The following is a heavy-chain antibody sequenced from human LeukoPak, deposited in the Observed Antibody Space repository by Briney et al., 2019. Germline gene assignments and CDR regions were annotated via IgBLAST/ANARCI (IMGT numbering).Heavy chain of an antibody. V-gene: IGHV1-24*01. CDR2: FDPKDGET. CDR3: ATATPGYKSNSDACDI. Sequence: ASVKVSCKVSGYTVRNLPMHWVRQAPGKGLEWMGNFDPKDGETLYAQKFQGRVTMTDDTSTDTAYMELNSLRSDDTAVYYCATATPGYKSNSDACDIWGQGTMVTVSS. CDR1: GYTVRNLP. D-gene: IGHD5-18*01. J-gene: IGHJ3*02.